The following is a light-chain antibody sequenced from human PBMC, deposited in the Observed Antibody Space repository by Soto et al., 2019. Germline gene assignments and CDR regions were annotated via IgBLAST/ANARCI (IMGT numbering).Light chain of an antibody. J-gene: IGKJ1*01. V-gene: IGKV3-20*01. CDR3: QQYGSSPWK. CDR1: QSVSSSY. Sequence: EIVLTQSPGTLSLSPGERATLSCRASQSVSSSYLAWYQQKPGQAPRLLIYGALSRATGIPDRFSGSGSGTDFTLTISRLEPEDFAVYYCQQYGSSPWKFGQGTKVESK. CDR2: GAL.